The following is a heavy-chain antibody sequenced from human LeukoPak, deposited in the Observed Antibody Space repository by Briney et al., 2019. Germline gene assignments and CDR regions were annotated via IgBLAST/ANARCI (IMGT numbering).Heavy chain of an antibody. Sequence: GGSLRLSCAASGFTFSSYWMSWVRQAPGKGLEWVANIKQDGSETYYVDSVKGRFTISRDNAKNSLYLQLNSLRAEDTAVYYCARHDYPYYFDYWGQGTLVTVSS. CDR1: GFTFSSYW. CDR3: ARHDYPYYFDY. D-gene: IGHD4/OR15-4a*01. J-gene: IGHJ4*02. CDR2: IKQDGSET. V-gene: IGHV3-7*01.